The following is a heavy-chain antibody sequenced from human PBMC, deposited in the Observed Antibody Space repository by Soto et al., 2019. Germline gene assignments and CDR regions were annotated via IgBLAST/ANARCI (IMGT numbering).Heavy chain of an antibody. D-gene: IGHD1-26*01. CDR3: ARGPPNGSFSLTPRY. V-gene: IGHV1-18*01. CDR1: GYSFHNYG. Sequence: QVQLVQSGPEVKKPGASVKVSCQASGYSFHNYGIIWVRQAPGQGLEWMGWISGQIAKTNYEQKFQGKVSMTTDTSTSIAYLELNTLTSDDTAIYFCARGPPNGSFSLTPRYWGQGTLVTVSS. CDR2: ISGQIAKT. J-gene: IGHJ4*02.